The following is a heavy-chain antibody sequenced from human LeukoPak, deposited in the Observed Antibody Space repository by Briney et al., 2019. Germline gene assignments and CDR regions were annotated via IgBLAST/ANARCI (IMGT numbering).Heavy chain of an antibody. CDR2: VTSRGGT. CDR3: ATTRPYGTTWAGAFED. V-gene: IGHV3-23*01. CDR1: GFTFSNSV. Sequence: GGSLRLSYAASGFTFSNSVMSWVRQAPGKRLEWVSTVTSRGGTDYTDSVKGRFIISRDNSKNTLLLQMNSLRAEDTAVYYCATTRPYGTTWAGAFEDWGQGTPVTVSS. D-gene: IGHD6-19*01. J-gene: IGHJ4*01.